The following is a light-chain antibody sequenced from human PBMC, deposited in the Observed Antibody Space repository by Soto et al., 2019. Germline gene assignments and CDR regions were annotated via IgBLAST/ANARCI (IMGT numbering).Light chain of an antibody. CDR3: QQRYNGPRT. CDR2: DVS. J-gene: IGKJ1*01. Sequence: EIVLTQSPATLSLSPGERATLSCRASQSVTTYLAWFQQKPGQAPRLLIYDVSTRATGIPARFSGSGSGTDFTLTLSSLEPEDFAVYYWQQRYNGPRTFGQGTKVEIK. CDR1: QSVTTY. V-gene: IGKV3-11*01.